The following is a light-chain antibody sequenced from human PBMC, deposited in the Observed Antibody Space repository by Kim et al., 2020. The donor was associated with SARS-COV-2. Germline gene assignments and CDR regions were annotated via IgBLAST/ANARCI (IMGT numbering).Light chain of an antibody. V-gene: IGLV2-23*02. CDR1: SSDVGSYNL. Sequence: QSALTQPASVSGSPGQSITISCTGTSSDVGSYNLVSWYQQHPGKAPTLMIYEVSKRPSGVSNRFSGSTSGNTASLTISGLQAEDEADYYCCSYAGGSTYVFGTGTKVTVL. CDR3: CSYAGGSTYV. CDR2: EVS. J-gene: IGLJ1*01.